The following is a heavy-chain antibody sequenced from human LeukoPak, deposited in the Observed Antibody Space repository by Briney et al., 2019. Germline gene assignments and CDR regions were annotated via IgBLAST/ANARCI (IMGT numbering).Heavy chain of an antibody. CDR2: IIPIFGTA. J-gene: IGHJ4*02. CDR3: AIYTPSKTFDY. Sequence: SVKVSCKASGGTFSSYAISWVRQAPGQGLEWMGGIIPIFGTANYAQKFQGRVTITADESTSTAYMEPSSLRSEDTAVYYCAIYTPSKTFDYWGQGTLVTVSS. V-gene: IGHV1-69*13. CDR1: GGTFSSYA. D-gene: IGHD2-2*02.